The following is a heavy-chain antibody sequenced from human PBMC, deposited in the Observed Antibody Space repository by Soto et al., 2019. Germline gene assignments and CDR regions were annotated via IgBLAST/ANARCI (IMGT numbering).Heavy chain of an antibody. V-gene: IGHV3-7*02. D-gene: IGHD3-22*01. CDR2: IKPDGSEK. Sequence: GGPLRLSFAACGFTFSRFWMRWVRQAPGKGLEWVANIKPDGSEKYHVDSVKGRFTISRDNAKNSLYLDMNGLRAEDTAVYYCARARLVVEGRFDYWGQGTLVTVSS. J-gene: IGHJ4*02. CDR3: ARARLVVEGRFDY. CDR1: GFTFSRFW.